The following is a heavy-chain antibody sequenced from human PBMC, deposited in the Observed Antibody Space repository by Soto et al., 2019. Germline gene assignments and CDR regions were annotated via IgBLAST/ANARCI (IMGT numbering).Heavy chain of an antibody. Sequence: EVQLLESGGALVQPGGSLRLSCAASGFTFSNHAMNWVRQAPGKGLEWVSTISDSGSTYYADSVKGRFTISRDNSKNTLYLQMNSLRAEVPAVYYCARDPGGHYCTSTSCLYFFDHWGQGTLVIVSS. V-gene: IGHV3-23*01. CDR1: GFTFSNHA. CDR2: ISDSGST. D-gene: IGHD2-2*01. CDR3: ARDPGGHYCTSTSCLYFFDH. J-gene: IGHJ4*02.